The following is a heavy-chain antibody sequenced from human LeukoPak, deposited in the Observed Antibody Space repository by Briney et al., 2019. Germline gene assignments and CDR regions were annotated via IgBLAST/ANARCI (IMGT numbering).Heavy chain of an antibody. CDR3: ASDFSGNQFDY. CDR1: GYNFDRYG. CDR2: ISTYNGNT. Sequence: ASVKVSCKGSGYNFDRYGVNWVRQAPGQGLEWVGWISTYNGNTFYAQKFQGRVTMTRNTSISTAYMELSSLRSEDTAVYYCASDFSGNQFDYWGQGTLVTVSS. V-gene: IGHV1-8*01. D-gene: IGHD4-23*01. J-gene: IGHJ4*02.